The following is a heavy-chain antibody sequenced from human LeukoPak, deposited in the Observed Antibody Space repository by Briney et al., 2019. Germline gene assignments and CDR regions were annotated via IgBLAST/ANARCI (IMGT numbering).Heavy chain of an antibody. J-gene: IGHJ4*02. CDR3: ARDPFYYDSSGHDFDY. V-gene: IGHV3-30*03. CDR2: ISYDGSNK. D-gene: IGHD3-22*01. CDR1: GFTFSNYG. Sequence: GGSLRLSCAASGFTFSNYGMHWVRQAPGKGLEWVVVISYDGSNKYYADSVKGRFTISRDNAKNSLYLRMNSLRDEDTAVYYCARDPFYYDSSGHDFDYWGQGTLVTVSS.